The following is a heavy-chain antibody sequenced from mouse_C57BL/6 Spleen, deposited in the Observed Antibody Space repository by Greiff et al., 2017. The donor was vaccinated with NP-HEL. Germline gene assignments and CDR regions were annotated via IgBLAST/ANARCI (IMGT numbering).Heavy chain of an antibody. J-gene: IGHJ2*01. Sequence: VKLLESGAELVKPGASVKISCKASGYAFSSYWMNWVKQRPGKGLEWIGQIYPGDGDTNYNGKFKGKATLTADKSSSTAYMQLSSLTSEDSAVYFCARGVGDYFDYWGQGTTLTVSS. D-gene: IGHD1-1*02. CDR2: IYPGDGDT. CDR3: ARGVGDYFDY. CDR1: GYAFSSYW. V-gene: IGHV1-80*01.